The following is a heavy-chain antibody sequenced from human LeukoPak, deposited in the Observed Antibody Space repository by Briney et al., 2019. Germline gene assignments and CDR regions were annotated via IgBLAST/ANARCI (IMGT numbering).Heavy chain of an antibody. J-gene: IGHJ5*01. CDR3: AKEGAYPIITYDS. D-gene: IGHD3-10*01. CDR1: GFTFSRYW. V-gene: IGHV3-7*01. CDR2: IKRDGNEK. Sequence: GGSLGLSCAASGFTFSRYWMNWVRQAPGKGLEWVANIKRDGNEKNYVDSVKGRFSISRDNAKNSLYLQMDSLRAEDTAVYYCAKEGAYPIITYDSWGQGALVTVSS.